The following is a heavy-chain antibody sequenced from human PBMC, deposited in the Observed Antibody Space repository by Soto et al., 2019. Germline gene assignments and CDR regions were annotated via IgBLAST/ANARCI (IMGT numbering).Heavy chain of an antibody. Sequence: SETLSLTCAVSGGSISSSNWWSWVRQPPGKGLEWIGEIYHSGSTYYNPSLKSRVTISVDTSTNQFSLKLSSVTAADTAVYYCAREPPTRGLDYWGQGTLVTVSS. D-gene: IGHD2-15*01. V-gene: IGHV4-4*02. CDR2: IYHSGST. J-gene: IGHJ4*02. CDR1: GGSISSSNW. CDR3: AREPPTRGLDY.